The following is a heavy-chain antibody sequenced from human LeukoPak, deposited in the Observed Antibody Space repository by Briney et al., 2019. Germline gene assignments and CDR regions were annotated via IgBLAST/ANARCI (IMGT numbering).Heavy chain of an antibody. D-gene: IGHD2-2*01. CDR1: GYTLTELS. CDR3: ATSINCSSTSCYAGWGYFDY. J-gene: IGHJ4*02. Sequence: ASVKVSCKVSGYTLTELSMHWVRQAPGKGLEWMGGFDPEDGETIYAQKFQGRVTMTEDTSTDTAYMELSSQRSEDTAVYYCATSINCSSTSCYAGWGYFDYWDQGTLVTVSS. CDR2: FDPEDGET. V-gene: IGHV1-24*01.